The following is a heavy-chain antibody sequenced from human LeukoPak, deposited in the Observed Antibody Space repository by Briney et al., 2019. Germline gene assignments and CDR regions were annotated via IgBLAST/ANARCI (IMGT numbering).Heavy chain of an antibody. CDR3: ATARDYGDSDFDY. J-gene: IGHJ4*02. Sequence: SVKVSCKASGGTFSSYAISWVRQAPGQGLEWMGGIIPIFGTANYAQKFQGRVTITADESTSTAYMELSSLRSEDTAVYYCATARDYGDSDFDYWGQGTLVTVSS. CDR1: GGTFSSYA. V-gene: IGHV1-69*13. CDR2: IIPIFGTA. D-gene: IGHD4-17*01.